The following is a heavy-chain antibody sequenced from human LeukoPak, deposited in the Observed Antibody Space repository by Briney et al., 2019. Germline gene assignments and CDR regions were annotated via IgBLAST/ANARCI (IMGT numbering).Heavy chain of an antibody. CDR1: GGTFSSYA. D-gene: IGHD3-22*01. CDR2: IIPIFGTA. CDR3: TTYYYDSSGYPRRFDP. Sequence: SVKVSCKASGGTFSSYASSWVRQAPGQGLEWMGGIIPIFGTANYAQKFQGRVTITADESTSTAYMELSSLRSEDTAVYYCTTYYYDSSGYPRRFDPWGQGTLVTVSS. J-gene: IGHJ5*02. V-gene: IGHV1-69*01.